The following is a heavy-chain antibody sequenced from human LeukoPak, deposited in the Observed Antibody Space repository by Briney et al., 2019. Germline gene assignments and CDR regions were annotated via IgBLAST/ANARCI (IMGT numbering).Heavy chain of an antibody. D-gene: IGHD2-21*02. CDR3: TREAVTANGYFDY. CDR2: IKSKTDGGTT. Sequence: GGSLRLSCAASGFTFSNAWMTWVGQAPGKGLEWVGRIKSKTDGGTTDYAAPVKGRFTISRDDSKNTLYLQMNSLKTEDTAVYYCTREAVTANGYFDYWGQGTLVTVSS. CDR1: GFTFSNAW. J-gene: IGHJ4*02. V-gene: IGHV3-15*01.